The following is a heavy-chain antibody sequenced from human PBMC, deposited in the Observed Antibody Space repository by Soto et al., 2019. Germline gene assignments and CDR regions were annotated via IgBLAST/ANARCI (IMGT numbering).Heavy chain of an antibody. D-gene: IGHD3-22*01. CDR2: ISAYNGNT. J-gene: IGHJ4*02. CDR1: GYTFTSYG. V-gene: IGHV1-18*01. Sequence: ASVKVSCKASGYTFTSYGISWVRQAPGQGLEWMGWISAYNGNTNYAQKLQGRVTMTTDTSTSTAYMELRSLRSDDTAVYYCAREAPNSRDYYDSSGYYPIDYWGQGTLVTVSS. CDR3: AREAPNSRDYYDSSGYYPIDY.